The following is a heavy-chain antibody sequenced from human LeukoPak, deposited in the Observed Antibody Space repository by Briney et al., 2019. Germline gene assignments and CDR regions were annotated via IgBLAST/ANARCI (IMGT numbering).Heavy chain of an antibody. CDR3: ARAEGSGSPFDY. Sequence: GWAQRLSCVCSVVPFPTICMIWVRHAPGRGLEWVSSISSSGTYIYYADAVKCRFTISSDNAKNSLYLQMNSLRVEHTAVYHGARAEGSGSPFDYRGPGPLLTVSS. J-gene: IGHJ4*02. V-gene: IGHV3-21*01. CDR1: VVPFPTIC. CDR2: ISSSGTYI. D-gene: IGHD3-10*01.